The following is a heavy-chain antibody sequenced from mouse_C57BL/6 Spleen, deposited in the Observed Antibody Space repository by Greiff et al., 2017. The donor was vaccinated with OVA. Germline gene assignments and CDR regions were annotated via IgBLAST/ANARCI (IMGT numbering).Heavy chain of an antibody. Sequence: VQLQQSGAELVKPGASVKLSCKASGYTFTAYTIPWVKQRSGQGLAWIGWFYPGSGSIKYNEKFKDKATLTADKSSSTVYMELRSLTAEDSAVYFCARHEGGYGSRSGFAYWGQGTLVTVSA. J-gene: IGHJ3*01. D-gene: IGHD1-1*01. CDR2: FYPGSGSI. CDR3: ARHEGGYGSRSGFAY. CDR1: GYTFTAYT. V-gene: IGHV1-62-2*01.